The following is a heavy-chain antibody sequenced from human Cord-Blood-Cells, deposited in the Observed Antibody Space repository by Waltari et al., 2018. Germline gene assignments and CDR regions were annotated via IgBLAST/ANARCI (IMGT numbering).Heavy chain of an antibody. J-gene: IGHJ2*01. CDR3: ARERGGGCSSTSCYSYWYFDL. Sequence: QVQLVQSGAEVKKPGFSVKVSCKASGGTFSSYAISWVRQSPGQGLEWMGGIIPIFGTTNYAQKFQGRVTITADKSTSTAYMELSSLRSEDTAVYYCARERGGGCSSTSCYSYWYFDLWGRGTLVTVSS. V-gene: IGHV1-69*06. CDR2: IIPIFGTT. D-gene: IGHD2-2*02. CDR1: GGTFSSYA.